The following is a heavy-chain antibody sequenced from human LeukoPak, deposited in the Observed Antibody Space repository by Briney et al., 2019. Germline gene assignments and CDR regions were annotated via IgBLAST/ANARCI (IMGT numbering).Heavy chain of an antibody. J-gene: IGHJ4*02. D-gene: IGHD6-19*01. CDR3: AKRGSGWYFDS. CDR2: TYSGGDT. Sequence: GGSLRLSCAASGFTITNNYMSWVRQAPGKGLEWVSITYSGGDTYYADSVKGRFTISRDTSKNTLFLQMHSLRAGDTAVYYCAKRGSGWYFDSWGRGTLVTVSS. CDR1: GFTITNNY. V-gene: IGHV3-53*01.